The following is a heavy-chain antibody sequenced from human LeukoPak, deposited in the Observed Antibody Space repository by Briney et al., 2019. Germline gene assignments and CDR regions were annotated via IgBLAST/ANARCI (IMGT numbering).Heavy chain of an antibody. CDR1: GGTFSSYA. Sequence: ASVKVSCKASGGTFSSYAISWVRQAPGQGLEWMGGIIHIFGTANYAQKFQGRVTITADKSTSTAYMELSSLRSEDTAVYYCAREKIGYYDRSGRGWFAPWGQGTLVTVSS. V-gene: IGHV1-69*06. J-gene: IGHJ5*02. D-gene: IGHD3-22*01. CDR3: AREKIGYYDRSGRGWFAP. CDR2: IIHIFGTA.